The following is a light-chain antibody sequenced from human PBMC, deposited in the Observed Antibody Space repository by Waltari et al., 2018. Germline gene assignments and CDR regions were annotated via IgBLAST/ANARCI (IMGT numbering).Light chain of an antibody. J-gene: IGLJ1*01. Sequence: QSALTQPRSVSGSPGQSVTFSCTGTSSDIGDYNSVSWYQQHPGKAPKLMIYDVIKRPSGVPDRFSGSKSVNTVSLTISGLQAEDEADYYCCSYAGRYTPYVFGTGTKVTVL. CDR3: CSYAGRYTPYV. V-gene: IGLV2-11*01. CDR1: SSDIGDYNS. CDR2: DVI.